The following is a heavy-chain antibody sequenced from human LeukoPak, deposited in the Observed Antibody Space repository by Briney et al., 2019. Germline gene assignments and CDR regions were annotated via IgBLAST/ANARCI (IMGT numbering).Heavy chain of an antibody. D-gene: IGHD6-13*01. CDR2: ISGSGGST. CDR1: GFTFSSYA. V-gene: IGHV3-23*01. J-gene: IGHJ4*02. CDR3: AKGGEDSSSWFKYFDY. Sequence: GASLRLCCAASGFTFSSYAMSWVRQAPGKGLEWVSAISGSGGSTYYADSVKGRFTISRDNSKNTLYLQMNSLRAEDTAVYYCAKGGEDSSSWFKYFDYWGQGTLVTVSS.